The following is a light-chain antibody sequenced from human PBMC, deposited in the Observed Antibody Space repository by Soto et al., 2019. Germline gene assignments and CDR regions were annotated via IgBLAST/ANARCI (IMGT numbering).Light chain of an antibody. Sequence: DIQMTQSPSSLSASVGDRVTVTCRASQSIATYLNWYQQRPGKAPKLLISAASNLQSGVPSRFSGSGSGTDFTLTISSLQPEDFTSDYCQQSFSNPYTFGQGTEVEIK. CDR2: AAS. J-gene: IGKJ2*01. CDR1: QSIATY. CDR3: QQSFSNPYT. V-gene: IGKV1-39*01.